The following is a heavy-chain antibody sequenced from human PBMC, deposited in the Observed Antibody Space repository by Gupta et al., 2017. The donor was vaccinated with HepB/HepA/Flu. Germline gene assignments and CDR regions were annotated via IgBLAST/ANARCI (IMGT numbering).Heavy chain of an antibody. Sequence: QVQLQQWGAGLLKPSETLSLTCAVYGGSFSGYYWSWIRQPPGKGLEWIGEINHSGSTNYNPSLKSRVTISVDTSKNQFSLKLSSVTAADTAVYYCARGQWIQLSWYRYYYGMDVWGQGTTVTVSS. CDR3: ARGQWIQLSWYRYYYGMDV. D-gene: IGHD5-18*01. CDR1: GGSFSGYY. V-gene: IGHV4-34*01. CDR2: INHSGST. J-gene: IGHJ6*02.